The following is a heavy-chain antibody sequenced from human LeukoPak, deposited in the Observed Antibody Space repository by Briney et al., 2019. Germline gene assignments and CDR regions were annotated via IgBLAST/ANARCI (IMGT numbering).Heavy chain of an antibody. CDR2: IYHSGST. CDR3: ARVLSGSGRSYHGMDV. D-gene: IGHD3-10*01. J-gene: IGHJ6*02. CDR1: GGSISSGGYS. V-gene: IGHV4-30-2*01. Sequence: SQTMSLTCAVSGGSISSGGYSWSWIRQPPGKGLEWIGYIYHSGSTYYNPSLKSRVTISVDRSKNQFSLKLSSVTAADTAVYYCARVLSGSGRSYHGMDVWGQGTAVTVSS.